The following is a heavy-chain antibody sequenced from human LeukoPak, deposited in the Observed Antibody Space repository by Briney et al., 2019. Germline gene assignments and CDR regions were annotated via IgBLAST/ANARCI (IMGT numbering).Heavy chain of an antibody. D-gene: IGHD6-13*01. Sequence: SETLSLTCTASGGSISSYYWSWIRQPAGKGLEWIGRIYTSGSINYNPSLKSRVTMSVDTSKNQFSLKLSSVTAADTAVYYCARDVSFEQLGNWFDPWGQGTLVTVSS. V-gene: IGHV4-4*07. CDR1: GGSISSYY. CDR2: IYTSGSI. J-gene: IGHJ5*02. CDR3: ARDVSFEQLGNWFDP.